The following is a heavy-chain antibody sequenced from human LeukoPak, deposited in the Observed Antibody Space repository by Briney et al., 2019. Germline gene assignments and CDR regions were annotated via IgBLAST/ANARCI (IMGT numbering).Heavy chain of an antibody. CDR3: ARAGGVKTAALDLDY. D-gene: IGHD6-25*01. Sequence: ETLSLTCTVSGGSISDYSWSWIRQPPGKGLEWIGNIYYSGSANHNPSLKSRVTISRDTSKNQFSLKLTSATTADTAVYYCARAGGVKTAALDLDYWGQGTLVTVSS. V-gene: IGHV4-59*01. CDR2: IYYSGSA. J-gene: IGHJ4*02. CDR1: GGSISDYS.